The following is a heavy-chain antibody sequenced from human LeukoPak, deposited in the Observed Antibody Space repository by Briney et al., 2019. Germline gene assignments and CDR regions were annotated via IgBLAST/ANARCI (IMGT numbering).Heavy chain of an antibody. CDR2: IYSGGTT. Sequence: PGRSLRLSCAASGFTFSSYAMHWVRQAPGKGLEWVSLIYSGGTTYYAGSVQGRFTISRDNSKNTMYLQMNSLRAEDTAVYYCARGGYNFLDYWGQGTLVTVSS. CDR3: ARGGYNFLDY. V-gene: IGHV3-53*01. CDR1: GFTFSSYA. D-gene: IGHD5-24*01. J-gene: IGHJ4*02.